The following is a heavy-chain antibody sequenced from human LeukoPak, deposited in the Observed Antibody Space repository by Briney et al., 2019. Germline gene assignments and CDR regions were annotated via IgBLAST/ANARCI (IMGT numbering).Heavy chain of an antibody. CDR2: IIPIFGTA. Sequence: SVKVSCKASGGTFSSYAISWVRQAPGQGLEWMGGIIPIFGTANYAQKFQGRVTITADKSTSTAYMELSSLRSEDTAVYYCARGMYKDMVRGVIITYYFDYWGQGTLVTVSS. D-gene: IGHD3-10*01. J-gene: IGHJ4*02. CDR3: ARGMYKDMVRGVIITYYFDY. V-gene: IGHV1-69*06. CDR1: GGTFSSYA.